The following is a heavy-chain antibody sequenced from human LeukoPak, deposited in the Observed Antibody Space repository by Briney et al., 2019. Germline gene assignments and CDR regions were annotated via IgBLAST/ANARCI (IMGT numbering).Heavy chain of an antibody. J-gene: IGHJ4*02. Sequence: PSETLSLTCTVSGGSISTSDYYWGWIRQPPGKGLEWIGSVFYSGSTYYNPSLKSRVTMSVDTSKNQFSLKLSSVTAADTAVYYCARVPNWNYPSFDYWGQGILVTVSS. D-gene: IGHD1-7*01. V-gene: IGHV4-39*01. CDR2: VFYSGST. CDR1: GGSISTSDYY. CDR3: ARVPNWNYPSFDY.